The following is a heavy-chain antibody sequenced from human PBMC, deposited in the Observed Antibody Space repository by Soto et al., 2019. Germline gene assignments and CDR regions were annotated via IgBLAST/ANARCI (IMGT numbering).Heavy chain of an antibody. J-gene: IGHJ5*02. V-gene: IGHV1-18*01. CDR1: GYTFTSYD. CDR2: ISAYDGKT. Sequence: ASVKVSCKASGYTFTSYDINWVRQATGQGLELMGWISAYDGKTTYAGKFQGRVTLTTDTSTSTAYMELRSLRSDDTAIYYCARDPHEFWTSYWFDPWGQGTPVTVSS. CDR3: ARDPHEFWTSYWFDP. D-gene: IGHD3-3*01.